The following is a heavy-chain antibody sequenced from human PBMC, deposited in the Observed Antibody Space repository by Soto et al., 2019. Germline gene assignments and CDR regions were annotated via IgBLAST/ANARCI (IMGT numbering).Heavy chain of an antibody. CDR2: IYYSGST. CDR1: GGSINSYW. Sequence: SETLSLTCTVSGGSINSYWWSWIRQPAGKGLEWIGYIYYSGSTNYNPSLKSRVTISVDTSKNQFSLKLSSVTAADTATYYCARIRYGSGSYNWFDPWGQGTLVTVSS. V-gene: IGHV4-59*01. D-gene: IGHD3-10*01. CDR3: ARIRYGSGSYNWFDP. J-gene: IGHJ5*02.